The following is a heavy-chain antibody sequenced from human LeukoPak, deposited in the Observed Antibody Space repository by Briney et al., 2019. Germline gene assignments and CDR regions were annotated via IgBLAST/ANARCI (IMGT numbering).Heavy chain of an antibody. CDR2: ISSDGGKK. D-gene: IGHD1-26*01. CDR1: DFTLSSHG. V-gene: IGHV3-30*03. Sequence: GKSLRLSCVVSDFTLSSHGMHWVRQAPGKGLEWVAVISSDGGKKSYADSVKGRFTISRDNSKNTLYLQMGSLRVEDTAIYYCARDRAWDYLDSWDQGPLVTVSS. CDR3: ARDRAWDYLDS. J-gene: IGHJ4*02.